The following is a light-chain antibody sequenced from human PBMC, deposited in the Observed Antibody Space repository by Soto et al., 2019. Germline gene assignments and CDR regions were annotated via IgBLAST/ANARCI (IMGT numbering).Light chain of an antibody. CDR2: GAS. J-gene: IGKJ1*01. Sequence: EIVLTQSPGTLSLSPGERATLSCRASQSVSSGYLVWYQQKPGQAPRLLIYGASSRATGIPDRFSGSGSGTDLTLTIRRLEAEDLAVYYCQLYEGYPSWTFGQGTKVE. CDR3: QLYEGYPSWT. CDR1: QSVSSGY. V-gene: IGKV3-20*01.